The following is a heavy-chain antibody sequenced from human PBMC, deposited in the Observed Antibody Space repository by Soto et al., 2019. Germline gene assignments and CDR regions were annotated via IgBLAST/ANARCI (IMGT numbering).Heavy chain of an antibody. V-gene: IGHV1-18*01. J-gene: IGHJ5*02. CDR3: ARIVGADRRWFDP. CDR1: GYTFTNYG. D-gene: IGHD1-26*01. CDR2: ISAYNGNT. Sequence: ASVKVSCKASGYTFTNYGINWVRQAPGQGREWMGWISAYNGNTNYAQKLQGRVTMTTDTSTSTAYMELRSLRSDDTAVYYCARIVGADRRWFDPWGQGTLVTAPQ.